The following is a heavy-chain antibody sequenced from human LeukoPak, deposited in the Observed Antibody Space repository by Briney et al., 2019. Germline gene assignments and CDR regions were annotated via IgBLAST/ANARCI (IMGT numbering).Heavy chain of an antibody. V-gene: IGHV3-23*01. D-gene: IGHD6-6*01. CDR3: AKIRAARPGY. J-gene: IGHJ4*02. CDR1: GFTFSRYG. Sequence: GGSLRLSCAASGFTFSRYGMNWVRQAPGKGLEWVSGISDSDATTYYADSVKGRFTISRDNSKNTLYLQMHSLRPEDTAIYYCAKIRAARPGYWGQGTLVTVSS. CDR2: ISDSDATT.